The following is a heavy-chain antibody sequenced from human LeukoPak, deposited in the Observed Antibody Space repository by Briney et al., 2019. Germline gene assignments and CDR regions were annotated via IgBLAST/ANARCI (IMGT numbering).Heavy chain of an antibody. CDR2: MNPNSGNT. V-gene: IGHV1-8*01. CDR3: ARSSVGARRRIDY. Sequence: GASVKVSCKASGYTFTSYDINWVRQATGQGLEWMGWMNPNSGNTGYAQKFQGRVTMTRSASINIAYMELSSLTSDDTAVYYCARSSVGARRRIDYWGQGTLVTVSS. J-gene: IGHJ4*02. CDR1: GYTFTSYD. D-gene: IGHD1-26*01.